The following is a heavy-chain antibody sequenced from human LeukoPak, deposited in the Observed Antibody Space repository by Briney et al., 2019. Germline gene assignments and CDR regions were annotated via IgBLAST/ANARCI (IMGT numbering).Heavy chain of an antibody. Sequence: ASVKVSCKASGYTFTGYYMHWVRQAPGQGLEWMGRTNPNSGGTNYAQKFQGRVTMTRDTSISTAYMELSRLRSDDTAVYYCARDLGGIPFDYWGQGTLVTVSS. CDR3: ARDLGGIPFDY. CDR1: GYTFTGYY. V-gene: IGHV1-2*06. J-gene: IGHJ4*02. D-gene: IGHD3-16*01. CDR2: TNPNSGGT.